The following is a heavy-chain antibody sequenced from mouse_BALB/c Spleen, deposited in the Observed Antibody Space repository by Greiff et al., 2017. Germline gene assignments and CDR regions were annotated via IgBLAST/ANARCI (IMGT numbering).Heavy chain of an antibody. D-gene: IGHD2-4*01. Sequence: VQLQQSDAELVKPGASVKISCKASGYTFTDHAIHWVKLKPEQGLEWIGYISPGNGDIKYNEKFKGKATLTADKSSSTAYMQLNSLTSEDSAVYFCSYDYATWFAYWGQGTLVTVSA. V-gene: IGHV1S53*02. J-gene: IGHJ3*01. CDR2: ISPGNGDI. CDR1: GYTFTDHA. CDR3: SYDYATWFAY.